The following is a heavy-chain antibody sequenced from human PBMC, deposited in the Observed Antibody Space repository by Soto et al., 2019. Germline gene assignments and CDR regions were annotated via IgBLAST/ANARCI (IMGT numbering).Heavy chain of an antibody. CDR2: IRSKAYGGTT. V-gene: IGHV3-49*03. D-gene: IGHD6-19*01. CDR3: ARDSAEWLVKLESSRFDA. Sequence: GGSRRPSCTASGSTFGDYAMSWFSQAPGKGLGWVGLIRSKAYGGTTEYAAAVKGRFTISRDDSKSIAYLQMNSLKTEDTAVYYGARDSAEWLVKLESSRFDAWGQGTMVTVSS. CDR1: GSTFGDYA. J-gene: IGHJ5*02.